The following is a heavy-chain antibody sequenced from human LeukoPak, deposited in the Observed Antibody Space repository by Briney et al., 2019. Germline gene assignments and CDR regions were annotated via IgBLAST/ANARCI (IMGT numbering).Heavy chain of an antibody. D-gene: IGHD2-8*01. CDR3: ARDRVSPGAFDI. CDR1: GTSFSSYY. CDR2: IYYSGST. J-gene: IGHJ3*02. V-gene: IGHV4-39*07. Sequence: SETLSLTCTVSGTSFSSYYWGWIRQPPGKGLEWIGSIYYSGSTYYNPSLKSRVTISVDTSKNQFSLKLSSVTAADTAVYYCARDRVSPGAFDIWGQGTMVTVSS.